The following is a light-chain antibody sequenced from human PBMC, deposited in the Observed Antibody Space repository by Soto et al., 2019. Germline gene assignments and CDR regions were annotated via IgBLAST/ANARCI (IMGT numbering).Light chain of an antibody. Sequence: QPALTHGPSASWSPGQRVTISCCVSRINIGSNTVNWYQQLPGTAPKLLIYSNNQRPSGVPDRFSGSKSGTSASLAISGLQSEDEADYYCAAWDDSLNGLYVFGTGTKVTVL. CDR1: RINIGSNT. J-gene: IGLJ1*01. CDR2: SNN. V-gene: IGLV1-44*01. CDR3: AAWDDSLNGLYV.